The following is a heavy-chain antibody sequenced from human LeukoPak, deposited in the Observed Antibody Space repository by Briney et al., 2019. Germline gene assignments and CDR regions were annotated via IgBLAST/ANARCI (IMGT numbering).Heavy chain of an antibody. CDR2: IKQDGGGK. D-gene: IGHD2-21*02. J-gene: IGHJ4*02. V-gene: IGHV3-7*01. CDR1: GFTFSSYW. Sequence: GGSLRLSCAASGFTFSSYWMSWGRQAPGKGLEWVANIKQDGGGKYYVNSGKARFTISRDNAKNSLYLQMNSLRAEDTAVYYCARDCCGGDCCIFDYWGQGTLVTVSS. CDR3: ARDCCGGDCCIFDY.